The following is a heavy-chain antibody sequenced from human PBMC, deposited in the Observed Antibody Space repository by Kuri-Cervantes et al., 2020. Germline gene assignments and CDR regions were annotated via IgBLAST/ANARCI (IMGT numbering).Heavy chain of an antibody. D-gene: IGHD2-2*01. V-gene: IGHV3-23*01. J-gene: IGHJ6*02. CDR3: AKRGLCSSTSCYAYYYYYGMDV. CDR1: GFTFSSYS. CDR2: ITTSGDRT. Sequence: GGSLRLSCAASGFTFSSYSMNWVRQAPGKGLEWVSSITTSGDRTHYLDSVMGRFTISRDNSKNTLYLQMNSLRAEDTAVYYCAKRGLCSSTSCYAYYYYYGMDVWGQGTTVTVSS.